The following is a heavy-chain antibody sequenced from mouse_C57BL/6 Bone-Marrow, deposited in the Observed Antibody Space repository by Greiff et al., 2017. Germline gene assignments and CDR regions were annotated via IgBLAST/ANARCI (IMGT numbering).Heavy chain of an antibody. CDR2: ISYDGSN. V-gene: IGHV3-6*01. CDR3: ARGDY. Sequence: ESGPGLVKPSQSLSLTCSVTGYSITSGYYWNWIRQFPGNKLEWMGYISYDGSNNYNPSLKNRISITRDTSKNQFFLKLNSVTTEDTATYCCARGDYWGQGTTLTVSS. CDR1: GYSITSGYY. J-gene: IGHJ2*01.